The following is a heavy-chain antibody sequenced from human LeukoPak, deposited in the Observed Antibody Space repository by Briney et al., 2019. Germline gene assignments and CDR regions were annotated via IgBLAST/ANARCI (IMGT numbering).Heavy chain of an antibody. Sequence: SETLSLTCTVSGDSISNSRYSWGWIRQPPGKGLEWIGTTSYSGSAYYNPSLKSRVTMPVDTSKNQFSLKLSSVTAADTAVYYCARGSFTTAFDYWGQGTLVTVSS. V-gene: IGHV4-39*01. CDR2: TSYSGSA. D-gene: IGHD3-22*01. CDR3: ARGSFTTAFDY. J-gene: IGHJ4*02. CDR1: GDSISNSRYS.